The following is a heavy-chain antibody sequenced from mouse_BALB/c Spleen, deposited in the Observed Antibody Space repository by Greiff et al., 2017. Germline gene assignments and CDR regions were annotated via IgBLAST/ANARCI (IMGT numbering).Heavy chain of an antibody. Sequence: LVESGPGLVAPSQSLSITCTVSGFSLTSYDISWIRQPPGKGLEWLGVIWTGGGTNYNSAIMSRLSISKDNSKSQVFLKMNSLQTDDTTIYCCVRIRQGWFAYWGQGTLVTVSA. CDR3: VRIRQGWFAY. V-gene: IGHV2-9-2*01. CDR1: GFSLTSYD. J-gene: IGHJ3*01. D-gene: IGHD2-12*01. CDR2: IWTGGGT.